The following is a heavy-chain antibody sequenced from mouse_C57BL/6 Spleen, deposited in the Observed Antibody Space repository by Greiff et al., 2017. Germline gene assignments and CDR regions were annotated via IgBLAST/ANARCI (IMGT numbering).Heavy chain of an antibody. V-gene: IGHV6-6*01. CDR3: TGYGGDV. D-gene: IGHD1-2*01. Sequence: EVKLLESGGGLVQPGGSMKLSCAASGFTFSDAWMDWVRQSPEKGLEWVAEIRNKANNPATYYAESVKGRFTISRDDSKSSVYLQMNSLRAEDTGIYYCTGYGGDVWGTGTTVTVSS. J-gene: IGHJ1*03. CDR2: IRNKANNPAT. CDR1: GFTFSDAW.